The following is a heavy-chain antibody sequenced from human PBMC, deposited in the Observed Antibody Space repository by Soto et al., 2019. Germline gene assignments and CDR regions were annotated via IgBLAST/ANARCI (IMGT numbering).Heavy chain of an antibody. CDR3: VRSGRLRCFDWSAPYYYYGMDV. Sequence: QVQLQQWGAGLLKPSETLSLTCAVYGGSFSGYYWSWIRQPPGKGLEWIGEINHSGSTNYNPSLKSRLTRPVDTSKDKFYMKLSAVTAAATAVYYCVRSGRLRCFDWSAPYYYYGMDVWGQGTTVTVSS. J-gene: IGHJ6*02. CDR2: INHSGST. D-gene: IGHD3-9*01. CDR1: GGSFSGYY. V-gene: IGHV4-34*01.